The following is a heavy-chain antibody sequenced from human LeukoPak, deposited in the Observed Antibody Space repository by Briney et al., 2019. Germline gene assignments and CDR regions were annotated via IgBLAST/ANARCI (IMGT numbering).Heavy chain of an antibody. CDR3: ARVRMMTFGGVIANNCFDP. J-gene: IGHJ5*02. CDR1: GGSISSSNDY. CDR2: IYYSGNT. D-gene: IGHD3-16*02. V-gene: IGHV4-39*07. Sequence: SSETLSLTCTVSGGSISSSNDYWSWIRQPPVKGLEWIGTIYYSGNTFYNPSLKSRVTISVDTSKNQFSLKLPSVTAADTAVYYCARVRMMTFGGVIANNCFDPWGRGTLVTVSS.